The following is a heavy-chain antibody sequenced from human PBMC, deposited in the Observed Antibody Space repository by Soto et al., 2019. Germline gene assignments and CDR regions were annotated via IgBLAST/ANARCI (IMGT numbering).Heavy chain of an antibody. D-gene: IGHD1-26*01. V-gene: IGHV3-23*01. Sequence: EVQLLESGGGLVQPGGSLRLSCAASGFTFSSYAMSWVRQAPGKGLEWVSAISGSGGSTYYADSVKGRFTISRDNSKNTLYLQMNSLRAVDTALYHGANRVGAYYYYYRMDVWGQGTTVTVSS. J-gene: IGHJ6*02. CDR2: ISGSGGST. CDR3: ANRVGAYYYYYRMDV. CDR1: GFTFSSYA.